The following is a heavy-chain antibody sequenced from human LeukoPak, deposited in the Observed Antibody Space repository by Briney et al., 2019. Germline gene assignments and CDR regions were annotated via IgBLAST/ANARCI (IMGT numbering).Heavy chain of an antibody. J-gene: IGHJ4*02. V-gene: IGHV3-48*03. CDR1: GFTFSSYE. CDR2: ISSSGSTI. CDR3: ARSRSGSYYRQVGRYFDY. D-gene: IGHD3-10*01. Sequence: PGGSLRLSCAASGFTFSSYEMNWVRQAPGKGLEWVSYISSSGSTIYYADSVKGRFTISRDNAKNSLYLQMNSLRAGDTAVYYCARSRSGSYYRQVGRYFDYWGQGTLVTVSS.